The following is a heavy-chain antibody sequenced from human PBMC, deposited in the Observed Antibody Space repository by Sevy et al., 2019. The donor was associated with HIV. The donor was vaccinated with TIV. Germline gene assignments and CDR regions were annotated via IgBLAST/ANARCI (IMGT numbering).Heavy chain of an antibody. J-gene: IGHJ4*02. Sequence: SETLSLTCTVSGGSVSSGSYYWSWIRQPPGKGLEWIGYIYYSGSTNYHPSLKSRVTISVDTSKNQFSLKLSSVTAADTAVYYCAREDAARRFDYWGQGTLVTVSS. CDR1: GGSVSSGSYY. CDR2: IYYSGST. D-gene: IGHD6-6*01. V-gene: IGHV4-61*01. CDR3: AREDAARRFDY.